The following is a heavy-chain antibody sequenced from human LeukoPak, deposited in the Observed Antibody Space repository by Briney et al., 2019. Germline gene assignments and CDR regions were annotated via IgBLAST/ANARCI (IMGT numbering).Heavy chain of an antibody. CDR2: IIPIFGTA. CDR3: ALGALWFGYTTYGMDV. CDR1: GGTFSSYA. D-gene: IGHD3-10*01. J-gene: IGHJ6*02. V-gene: IGHV1-69*13. Sequence: GASVTVSFTASGGTFSSYAISWVRQAPGQGLEWMGGIIPIFGTANYAQKFQGRVTITADESTSTAYMELSSLRSEDTAVYYCALGALWFGYTTYGMDVWGQGTTVTVSS.